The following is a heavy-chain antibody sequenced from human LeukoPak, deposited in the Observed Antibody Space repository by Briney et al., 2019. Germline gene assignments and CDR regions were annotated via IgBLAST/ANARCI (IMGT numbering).Heavy chain of an antibody. D-gene: IGHD2-15*01. J-gene: IGHJ2*01. Sequence: ASVRVSCKDSGYTFTSYDISWVRQATGQGLEWMGWMNPISGNTGYAQNFQGRVTMTRSTSISTAYMELSSLRSEDTAVYYCARPYCSGGDCLRYFDLWGRGTLITVSS. CDR3: ARPYCSGGDCLRYFDL. CDR1: GYTFTSYD. V-gene: IGHV1-8*01. CDR2: MNPISGNT.